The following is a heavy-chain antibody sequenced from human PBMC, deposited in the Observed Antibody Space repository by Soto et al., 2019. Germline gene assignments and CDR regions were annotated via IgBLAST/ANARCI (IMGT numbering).Heavy chain of an antibody. CDR1: GDSVSSNSAA. J-gene: IGHJ5*02. CDR2: TYYRSKWYN. D-gene: IGHD4-17*01. V-gene: IGHV6-1*01. CDR3: ARELMTSVKMEFDP. Sequence: QVQLQQSGPGLVKPSQTLSLTCAISGDSVSSNSAAWNWIRQSPSRVLEWLGRTYYRSKWYNDYAVSVKSRITINPDTSKNQFSLQLNSVAPEDTAVYYCARELMTSVKMEFDPWGQGTLVTVSS.